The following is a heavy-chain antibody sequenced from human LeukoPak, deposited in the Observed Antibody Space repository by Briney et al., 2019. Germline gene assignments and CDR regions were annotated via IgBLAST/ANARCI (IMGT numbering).Heavy chain of an antibody. J-gene: IGHJ4*02. CDR1: GFTFSSYC. D-gene: IGHD6-19*01. CDR3: WTPRAVAGTREDY. CDR2: IRSKANSYAT. Sequence: PGGSLRLSCAASGFTFSSYCMHWVRQASGKGLEWVGRIRSKANSYATAYAASVKGRFTISRDDSKNTAYLQMNSLKTEDTAVYYCWTPRAVAGTREDYWGQGTLVTVSS. V-gene: IGHV3-73*01.